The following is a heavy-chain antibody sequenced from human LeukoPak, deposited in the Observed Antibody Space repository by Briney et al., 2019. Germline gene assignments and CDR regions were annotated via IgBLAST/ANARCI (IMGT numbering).Heavy chain of an antibody. CDR1: GFTFSNFG. CDR2: ISGNGGST. Sequence: GGCLRLFCSASGFTFSNFGMHWVRQAPGKGLEYVSAISGNGGSTHYADSVKGRFTISRDNSKNTLYLQMTSLKAEDTAVYYCVKEHCSSTSCFYFDYWGQGTLVTVSS. J-gene: IGHJ4*02. D-gene: IGHD2-2*01. V-gene: IGHV3-64D*06. CDR3: VKEHCSSTSCFYFDY.